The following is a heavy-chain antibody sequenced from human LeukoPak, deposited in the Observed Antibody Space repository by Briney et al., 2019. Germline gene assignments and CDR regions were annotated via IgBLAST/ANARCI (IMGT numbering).Heavy chain of an antibody. CDR1: GGTFISYA. J-gene: IGHJ4*02. Sequence: ASVKVSCKASGGTFISYAISWVRQAPGQGLEWMGGIIPIFGTANYAQKFQGRVTMTRDTSTSTVYMELSSLRSEDTAVYYCAISGSYYDPLDYWGQGTLVTVSS. D-gene: IGHD1-26*01. CDR2: IIPIFGTA. CDR3: AISGSYYDPLDY. V-gene: IGHV1-69*05.